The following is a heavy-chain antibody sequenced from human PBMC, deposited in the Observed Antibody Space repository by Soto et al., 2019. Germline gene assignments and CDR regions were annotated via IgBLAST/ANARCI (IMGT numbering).Heavy chain of an antibody. Sequence: QITLNESGPTVVSPTETLTLTCRFSGFSLTTSGVGVGWIRQSLGKAPEWLALIYWDDDKRYSASLKSRLTITKDTSKNQVVLTVSDLDPTDTATYYCAHRVLRTVFGLVTTTAIYFDFWGQGTPVAVSS. CDR2: IYWDDDK. CDR3: AHRVLRTVFGLVTTTAIYFDF. V-gene: IGHV2-5*02. J-gene: IGHJ4*02. CDR1: GFSLTTSGVG. D-gene: IGHD3-3*01.